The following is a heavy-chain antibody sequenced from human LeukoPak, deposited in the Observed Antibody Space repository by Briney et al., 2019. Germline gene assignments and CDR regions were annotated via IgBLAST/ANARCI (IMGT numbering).Heavy chain of an antibody. J-gene: IGHJ3*02. Sequence: GGSLRLSCAASGFTFSSYAMSWVRQAPGKGLEWVSAISGSGGSTYYADSVNGRFTISRDNSKNTLYLQMNSLRAEDTAVYYCAKASGPDYYDSEDAFDIWGQGTMATVSS. CDR3: AKASGPDYYDSEDAFDI. CDR1: GFTFSSYA. V-gene: IGHV3-23*01. CDR2: ISGSGGST. D-gene: IGHD3-22*01.